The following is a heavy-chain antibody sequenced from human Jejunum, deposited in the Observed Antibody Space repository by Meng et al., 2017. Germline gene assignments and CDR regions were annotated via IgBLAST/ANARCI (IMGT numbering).Heavy chain of an antibody. V-gene: IGHV2-5*02. D-gene: IGHD6-25*01. CDR2: IYWDDDK. CDR3: AHRIAYSSDYNVGWFDP. Sequence: QIPLKESVPTQVKPTETLTLTCPFSGFSLRTRTVGVGWLRQPPGKALECLALIYWDDDKRYNPSLKNRLSITKDTSENQVVLTMTNMDPADTATYYCAHRIAYSSDYNVGWFDPWGPGFLVTVSS. CDR1: GFSLRTRTVG. J-gene: IGHJ5*02.